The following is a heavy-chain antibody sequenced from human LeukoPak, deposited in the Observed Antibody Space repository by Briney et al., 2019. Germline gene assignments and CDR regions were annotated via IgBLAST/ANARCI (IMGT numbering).Heavy chain of an antibody. CDR1: GFTFSSYS. V-gene: IGHV3-21*01. CDR3: ATPLAAAGTKLMDY. D-gene: IGHD6-13*01. Sequence: GGSLRLSCAASGFTFSSYSMNWVCQAPGKGLEWASSISSSSSYIYYADSVKGRFTISRDNAKNSLYLQMNSLRAEDTAVYYCATPLAAAGTKLMDYWGQGTLVTVSS. J-gene: IGHJ4*02. CDR2: ISSSSSYI.